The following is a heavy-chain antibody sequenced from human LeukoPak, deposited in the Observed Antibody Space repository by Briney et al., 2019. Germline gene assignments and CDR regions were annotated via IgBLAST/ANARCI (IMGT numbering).Heavy chain of an antibody. CDR3: ARIRRPHWYLDL. Sequence: SETLSLTCTVSGDSISSADYYWTWLRQPPGKGLELVGFIYYSGSTKYNPSLKSRVTISAATSKTQFSLRLSYATAADTAVYYCARIRRPHWYLDLWGRGTLVTVSS. CDR2: IYYSGST. D-gene: IGHD3-3*01. J-gene: IGHJ2*01. V-gene: IGHV4-30-4*08. CDR1: GDSISSADYY.